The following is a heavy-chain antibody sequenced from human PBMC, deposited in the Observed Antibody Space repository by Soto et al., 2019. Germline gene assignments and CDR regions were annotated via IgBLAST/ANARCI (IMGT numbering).Heavy chain of an antibody. CDR3: ARVYDFPAKGPNYYYYYGMDV. D-gene: IGHD3-3*01. Sequence: VASVKVSCEASGGTFSSYAISWVRQSPGQGLEWMGGIIPIFGTANYAQKFQGRVTITADESTSTAYMERRSLRSEDTAVYYCARVYDFPAKGPNYYYYYGMDVWGQGTTVTVSS. V-gene: IGHV1-69*13. CDR2: IIPIFGTA. CDR1: GGTFSSYA. J-gene: IGHJ6*02.